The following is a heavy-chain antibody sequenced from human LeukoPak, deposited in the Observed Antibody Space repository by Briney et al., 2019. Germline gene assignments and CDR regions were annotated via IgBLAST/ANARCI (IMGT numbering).Heavy chain of an antibody. J-gene: IGHJ4*02. CDR3: ARGPYGDLYDY. CDR1: GGSISSSSYY. Sequence: SETLSLTCTVSGGSISSSSYYWGWIRQPPGKGLEWIGSIYYSGSTYYNPSLKSRVTISVDTSKNQFSLKLSSVTAADTAVYYCARGPYGDLYDYWGQGTLVTVSS. V-gene: IGHV4-39*07. CDR2: IYYSGST. D-gene: IGHD4-17*01.